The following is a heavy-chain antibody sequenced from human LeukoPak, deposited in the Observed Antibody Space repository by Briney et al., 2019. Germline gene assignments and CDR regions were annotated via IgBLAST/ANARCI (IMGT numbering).Heavy chain of an antibody. CDR1: GFTFSSYA. Sequence: PGRSLRLSCAASGFTFSSYAMRWVRQAPGKGLEWVAVISYDGSNKYYADSVKGRFTISRDNSKNTLYLQMNSLRAEDTAVYYCARDPGIGVAYYGSGSYNWFDPWGQGTLVTVSS. D-gene: IGHD3-10*01. CDR2: ISYDGSNK. J-gene: IGHJ5*02. CDR3: ARDPGIGVAYYGSGSYNWFDP. V-gene: IGHV3-30-3*01.